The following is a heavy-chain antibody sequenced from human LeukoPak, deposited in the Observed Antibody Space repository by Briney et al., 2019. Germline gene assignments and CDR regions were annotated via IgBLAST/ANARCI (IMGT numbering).Heavy chain of an antibody. Sequence: GRSLRLSCAASRFTFSNYGMHWVRQAPGKGLEGVAVISYDGSNKYYADSVKGRFTISRDNSKNTPYMQMNSLRGEDTAVYYCARDPKYSDSSGQRPGPDYYFDYWGQGTLVTVSS. CDR2: ISYDGSNK. CDR3: ARDPKYSDSSGQRPGPDYYFDY. D-gene: IGHD3-22*01. V-gene: IGHV3-30*03. J-gene: IGHJ4*02. CDR1: RFTFSNYG.